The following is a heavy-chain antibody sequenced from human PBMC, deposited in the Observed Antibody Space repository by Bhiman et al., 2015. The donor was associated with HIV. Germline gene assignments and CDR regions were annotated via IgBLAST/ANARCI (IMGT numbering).Heavy chain of an antibody. V-gene: IGHV3-23*04. Sequence: EVQLVESGGGLVKPGGSLRLSCAASGFTFSSYSMNWVRQAPGKGLEWVSAISGSGGSTYYADSVKGRFTISRDNSKNTLYLQMNSLRAEDTAVYYCAKDLALGSSYGNYFDYVGQGTLVTVSS. CDR3: AKDLALGSSYGNYFDY. CDR2: ISGSGGST. J-gene: IGHJ4*02. D-gene: IGHD6-6*01. CDR1: GFTFSSYS.